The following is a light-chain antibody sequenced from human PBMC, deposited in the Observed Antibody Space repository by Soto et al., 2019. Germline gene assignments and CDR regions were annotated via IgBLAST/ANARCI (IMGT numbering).Light chain of an antibody. CDR2: DVS. Sequence: QSALTQPRSVSGSPGQSVTISCTGTSNDVAGYNYVSWYQQHPGQAPKLVIYDVSKRPSGVPDRFSGSKSGNTASLTISGLQAEDEADYYCSSYTSSSTLVFGTGTKVTVL. J-gene: IGLJ1*01. CDR3: SSYTSSSTLV. V-gene: IGLV2-11*01. CDR1: SNDVAGYNY.